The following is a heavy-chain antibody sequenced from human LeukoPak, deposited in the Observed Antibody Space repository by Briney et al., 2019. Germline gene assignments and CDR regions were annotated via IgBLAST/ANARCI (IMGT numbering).Heavy chain of an antibody. J-gene: IGHJ5*02. D-gene: IGHD3-16*02. V-gene: IGHV3-33*08. CDR1: GFTLSSYG. CDR2: IWYGGSNK. Sequence: GGSLRLSCAASGFTLSSYGMHWVRQAPGKGLGWVAVIWYGGSNKYYADSVKGRFTTSRDNSKNTLYFQMNGLIYEDTAVYYCARGLLGVWGSYRLYSFDPWGQGTLVTVSS. CDR3: ARGLLGVWGSYRLYSFDP.